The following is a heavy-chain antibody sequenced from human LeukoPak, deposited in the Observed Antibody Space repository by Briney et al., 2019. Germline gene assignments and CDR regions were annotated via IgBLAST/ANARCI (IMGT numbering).Heavy chain of an antibody. CDR3: ARETGRLALYYHYYMDV. J-gene: IGHJ6*03. Sequence: SETLSLTCTVSGGSISSYYWSWIRQPAGKGLEWIGRIYTSGSTNYNPSLKSRVTMSVDTSKNQFSLKLSSVTAADTAVYYCARETGRLALYYHYYMDVWGKGTTVTVSS. V-gene: IGHV4-4*07. CDR2: IYTSGST. D-gene: IGHD6-19*01. CDR1: GGSISSYY.